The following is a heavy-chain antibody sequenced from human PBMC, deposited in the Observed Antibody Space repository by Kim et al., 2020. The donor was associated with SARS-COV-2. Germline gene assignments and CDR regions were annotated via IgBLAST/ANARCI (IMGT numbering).Heavy chain of an antibody. V-gene: IGHV1-3*01. J-gene: IGHJ4*02. Sequence: NCTQSFKGRSTIPRDTSASTAYMELRSLRSEDTAVYYCARDLGIAAESDYWGQGTLVTVSS. CDR3: ARDLGIAAESDY. D-gene: IGHD6-13*01.